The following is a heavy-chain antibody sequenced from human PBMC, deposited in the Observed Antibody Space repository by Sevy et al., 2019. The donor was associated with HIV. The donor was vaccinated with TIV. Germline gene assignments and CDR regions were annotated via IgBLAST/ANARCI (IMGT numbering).Heavy chain of an antibody. CDR3: GTGYNGVYGMDV. J-gene: IGHJ6*02. V-gene: IGHV3-72*01. CDR1: GFSFSDHY. Sequence: GGSLRLSCVASGFSFSDHYMDWVRQAPGKGLEWVGRSRNKANSYTTEYAESVKGRFSISRDDSKNSLYLQMDTLKTEDTAVYYCGTGYNGVYGMDVWGQGTTVTVSS. D-gene: IGHD3-9*01. CDR2: SRNKANSYTT.